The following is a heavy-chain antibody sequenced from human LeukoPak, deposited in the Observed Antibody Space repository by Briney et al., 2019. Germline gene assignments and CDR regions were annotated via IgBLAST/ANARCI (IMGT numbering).Heavy chain of an antibody. V-gene: IGHV1-18*01. CDR1: GYTFTSFG. J-gene: IGHJ4*02. D-gene: IGHD3-22*01. Sequence: ASVKVSCKASGYTFTSFGISWVRQAPGQGLEWMGWISAYNGNTNYAQKFQGRVTMTRNTSISTAYMELSSLRSEDTAVYYCARGGITMIVVVIDYWGQGTLVTVSS. CDR2: ISAYNGNT. CDR3: ARGGITMIVVVIDY.